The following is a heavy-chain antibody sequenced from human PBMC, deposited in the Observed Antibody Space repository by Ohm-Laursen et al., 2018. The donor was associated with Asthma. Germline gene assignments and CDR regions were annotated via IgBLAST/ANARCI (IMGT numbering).Heavy chain of an antibody. D-gene: IGHD3-22*01. Sequence: SDTLSLTCTVSGGSISSYYWSWIRQPPGKGLEWIGYIYYSGSTNYNPSLKSRVTISVDTSKNQFSLKLSSVTAADTAVYYCARGPSRYYDSSGSSSNWYFDLWGRGTLVTVSS. CDR3: ARGPSRYYDSSGSSSNWYFDL. J-gene: IGHJ2*01. CDR2: IYYSGST. V-gene: IGHV4-59*07. CDR1: GGSISSYY.